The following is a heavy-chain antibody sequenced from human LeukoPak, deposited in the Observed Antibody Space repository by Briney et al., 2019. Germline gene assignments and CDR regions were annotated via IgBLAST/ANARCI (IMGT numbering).Heavy chain of an antibody. V-gene: IGHV3-23*01. D-gene: IGHD3-22*01. Sequence: GGSLRLSCAASGFIFSNYAMNWVRQAPGKGLEWVSAISGSGDDTYYADSVKGLFTISRDNSKNTLYLQMNRLRAEDTAIYYCANDRRSSGPYNWFDPWGQGTLVTVSS. J-gene: IGHJ5*02. CDR2: ISGSGDDT. CDR1: GFIFSNYA. CDR3: ANDRRSSGPYNWFDP.